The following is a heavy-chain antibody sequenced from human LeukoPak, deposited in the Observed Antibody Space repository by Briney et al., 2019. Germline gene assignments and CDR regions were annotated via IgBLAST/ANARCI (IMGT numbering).Heavy chain of an antibody. Sequence: GGSLRLSCAASGFTFTRYSMTWVRQAPGKGLEWVAFIRYDGSNKYYADSVKGRFTISRDNSKNTLYLQMNSLRAEDTAVYYCARPGIAAAGPGAFDIWGQGTMVTVSS. J-gene: IGHJ3*02. D-gene: IGHD6-13*01. CDR2: IRYDGSNK. CDR3: ARPGIAAAGPGAFDI. V-gene: IGHV3-33*07. CDR1: GFTFTRYS.